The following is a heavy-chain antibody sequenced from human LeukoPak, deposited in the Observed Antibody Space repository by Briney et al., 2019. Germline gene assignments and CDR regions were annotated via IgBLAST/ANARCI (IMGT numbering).Heavy chain of an antibody. J-gene: IGHJ2*01. V-gene: IGHV3-74*01. D-gene: IGHD1-14*01. CDR2: IRYDGIVT. CDR1: EFTFSNYW. CDR3: ARANPADFNL. Sequence: GGSLRLSCVASEFTFSNYWIHWVRQPPGKGLVWVSRIRYDGIVTNYADSVEGRYTISRDNAKNTVHLQMNSLRDDDTAVYYCARANPADFNLWGRGTLVTVSS.